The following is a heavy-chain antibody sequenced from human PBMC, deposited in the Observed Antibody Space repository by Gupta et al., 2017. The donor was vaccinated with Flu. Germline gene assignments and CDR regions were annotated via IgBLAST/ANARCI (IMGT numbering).Heavy chain of an antibody. V-gene: IGHV3-21*01. J-gene: IGHJ4*02. Sequence: GKGREGGAAISSGSSYIYYADSVKGRFTISRDNAKNSLYLQMNSLRAEDTAVYYCARELSAAGSLDYWGQGTL. CDR3: ARELSAAGSLDY. D-gene: IGHD6-13*01. CDR2: ISSGSSYI.